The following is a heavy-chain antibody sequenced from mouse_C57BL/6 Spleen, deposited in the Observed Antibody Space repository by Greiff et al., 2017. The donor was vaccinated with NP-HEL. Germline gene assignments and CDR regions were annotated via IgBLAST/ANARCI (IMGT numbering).Heavy chain of an antibody. J-gene: IGHJ3*01. D-gene: IGHD4-1*01. Sequence: EVKLMESGGGLVKPGGSLKLSCAASGFTFSDYGMHWVRQAPEKGLEWVAYISSGSSTIYYADTVKGRFTISRDNAKNTLFLQMTSLRSEDTAMYYCARGAGTPWFAYWGQGTLVTVSA. CDR2: ISSGSSTI. CDR3: ARGAGTPWFAY. CDR1: GFTFSDYG. V-gene: IGHV5-17*01.